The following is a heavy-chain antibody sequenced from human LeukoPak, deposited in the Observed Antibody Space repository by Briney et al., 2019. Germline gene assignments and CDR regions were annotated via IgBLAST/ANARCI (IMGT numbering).Heavy chain of an antibody. D-gene: IGHD3-10*01. CDR3: ARHLWFGTYYYYGMDV. V-gene: IGHV3-66*04. CDR2: IYSGGST. J-gene: IGHJ6*02. CDR1: GFTFSSYG. Sequence: GGSLRLSCAASGFTFSSYGMHWVRQAPGKGLEWVSVIYSGGSTYYADSVKGRFTISRDNSKNTLYLQMNSLRAEDTAVYYCARHLWFGTYYYYGMDVWGQGTTVTVSS.